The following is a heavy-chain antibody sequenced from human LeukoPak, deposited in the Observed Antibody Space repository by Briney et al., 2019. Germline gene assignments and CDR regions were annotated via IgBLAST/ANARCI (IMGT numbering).Heavy chain of an antibody. CDR2: ISGSDGST. J-gene: IGHJ4*02. D-gene: IGHD3-22*01. CDR3: AKVSVVVVIKALDY. V-gene: IGHV3-23*01. Sequence: GGSLRLSCVASGFIFSTYAMSWVRQAPGKGLEWVSVISGSDGSTYYADSVKGRFTISRDNSKNTLYLQMNSLRAEDTAVYYCAKVSVVVVIKALDYWGQGTLVTVSS. CDR1: GFIFSTYA.